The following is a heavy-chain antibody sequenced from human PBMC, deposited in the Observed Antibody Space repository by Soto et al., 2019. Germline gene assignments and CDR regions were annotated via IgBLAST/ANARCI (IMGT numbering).Heavy chain of an antibody. V-gene: IGHV4-59*01. CDR3: ARDSFSYYDSSGYDY. Sequence: PSETLSLTCTVSGGSISSYYWSWIRQPPGKGLEWIGYIYYSGSTNYNPSLKSRVTISVDTSKNQFSLKLSSVTAADTAVYYCARDSFSYYDSSGYDYWGQGTLVTVS. D-gene: IGHD3-22*01. CDR1: GGSISSYY. CDR2: IYYSGST. J-gene: IGHJ4*02.